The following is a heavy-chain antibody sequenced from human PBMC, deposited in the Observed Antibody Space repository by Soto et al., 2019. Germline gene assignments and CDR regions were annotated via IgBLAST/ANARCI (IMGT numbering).Heavy chain of an antibody. Sequence: QVQLVQSGAEVKKPGASVKVSCKASGYTFTGYYMHWVRQAPGQGLEWMGWINPNSGGTNYAQKFQGWVTMTRDTYLGTAYMEMSRLRSDDTDVYYCARGSRYDFWSGSSNFDYWGQGTLVTVSS. CDR1: GYTFTGYY. J-gene: IGHJ4*02. CDR3: ARGSRYDFWSGSSNFDY. CDR2: INPNSGGT. D-gene: IGHD3-3*01. V-gene: IGHV1-2*04.